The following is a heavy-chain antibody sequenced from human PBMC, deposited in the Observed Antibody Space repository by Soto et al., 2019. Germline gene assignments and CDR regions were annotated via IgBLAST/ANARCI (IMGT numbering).Heavy chain of an antibody. CDR3: AKSAMVRGGGWFDP. Sequence: EVQLLESGGGLVQPGGSLRLSCAASRFTFSTYALTWVRQAPGKGLEWVSDISGSGGNTYYADSVKGRFTISRDNSKNTLYLQMHSLRAEDRAVYYCAKSAMVRGGGWFDPWGQGTLVTVSS. CDR2: ISGSGGNT. J-gene: IGHJ5*02. CDR1: RFTFSTYA. D-gene: IGHD3-10*01. V-gene: IGHV3-23*01.